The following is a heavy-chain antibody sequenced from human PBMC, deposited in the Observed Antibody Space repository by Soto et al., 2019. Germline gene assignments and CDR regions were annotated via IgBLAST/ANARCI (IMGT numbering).Heavy chain of an antibody. D-gene: IGHD3-3*01. CDR1: GGSFSGYY. V-gene: IGHV4-34*01. CDR3: ARGPRDFWSGYYTD. Sequence: QVQLQQWGAGLLKPSETLSLTCAVYGGSFSGYYWSWIRQPPGKGLEWIGEINHSGSTNYNPSLESRVTISVDTSKNQFSLKLSSVTAADTAVYYCARGPRDFWSGYYTDWGQGTLVTVSS. CDR2: INHSGST. J-gene: IGHJ4*02.